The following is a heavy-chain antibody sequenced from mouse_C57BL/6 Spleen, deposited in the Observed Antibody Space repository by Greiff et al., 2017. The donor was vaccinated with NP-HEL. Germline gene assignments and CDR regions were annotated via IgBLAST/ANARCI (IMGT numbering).Heavy chain of an antibody. CDR3: ARQNDYYAMDY. J-gene: IGHJ4*01. CDR2: INPGSGGT. V-gene: IGHV1-54*01. CDR1: GYAFTNYL. Sequence: VQLQQSGAELVRPGTSVKVSCKASGYAFTNYLIEWVKQRPGQGLEWIGVINPGSGGTNYNEKFKAKATLTADKSSSTAYMQLSSLTSEDSAVYFCARQNDYYAMDYWGQGTSVTVSS.